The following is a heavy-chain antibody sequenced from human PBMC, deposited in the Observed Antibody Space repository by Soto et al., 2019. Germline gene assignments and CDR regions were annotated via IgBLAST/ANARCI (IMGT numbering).Heavy chain of an antibody. V-gene: IGHV3-7*01. D-gene: IGHD1-26*01. CDR1: GFTFSSYW. CDR3: AIDPSFQDSGSYYAFDI. J-gene: IGHJ3*02. CDR2: IKQDGSEK. Sequence: GGSLRLSCAASGFTFSSYWMSWVRQAPGKGLEWVANIKQDGSEKYYVDSVKGRFTISRDNAKNALYLQMNSLRAEDTAVYYWAIDPSFQDSGSYYAFDIWGQGTMVTVSS.